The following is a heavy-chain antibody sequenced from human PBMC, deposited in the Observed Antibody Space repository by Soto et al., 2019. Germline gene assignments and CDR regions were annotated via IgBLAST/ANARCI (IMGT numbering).Heavy chain of an antibody. D-gene: IGHD2-15*01. CDR1: GGTFSSYA. CDR3: ARTYCSGGSCYNWFDP. Sequence: QVQLVQSGAEVKKPGSSVKVSCKASGGTFSSYAISWVRQAPGQGLEWMGGIIPIFGTANYAQKFQGRVTITADESTSTAYMELRSLRSEDTAVYYCARTYCSGGSCYNWFDPWGQGTLVTVSS. V-gene: IGHV1-69*12. J-gene: IGHJ5*02. CDR2: IIPIFGTA.